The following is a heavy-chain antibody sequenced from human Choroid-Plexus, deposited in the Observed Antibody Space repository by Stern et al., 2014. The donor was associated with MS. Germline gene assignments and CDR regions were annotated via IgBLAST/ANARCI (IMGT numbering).Heavy chain of an antibody. CDR1: GYIFTGYY. V-gene: IGHV1-2*06. D-gene: IGHD3-3*01. CDR2: IIPKPGGA. J-gene: IGHJ4*01. CDR3: SRDQRGITIFGVVTDY. Sequence: VPLEESGPELKKPAASVKVSCKTSGYIFTGYYIHWVRLAPGQGLEWMARIIPKPGGAKYAQTFPSRGIMISAHPLLTASVQLGSLTSDDTSVYYCSRDQRGITIFGVVTDY.